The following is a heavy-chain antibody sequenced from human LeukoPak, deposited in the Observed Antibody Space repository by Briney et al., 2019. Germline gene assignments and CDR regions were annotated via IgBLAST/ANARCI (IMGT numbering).Heavy chain of an antibody. Sequence: SETLSLTCAVYGGSFKGYYWSWIRQPPGKGLEGIGEINHSGNTNYNPSLKSRVTISVDTSQNQFSLKLISVTVTDTAVYYCARGPDYDYIWGSYRRSNWFDPWGQGTLVTVSS. CDR2: INHSGNT. V-gene: IGHV4-34*01. D-gene: IGHD3-16*02. CDR3: ARGPDYDYIWGSYRRSNWFDP. CDR1: GGSFKGYY. J-gene: IGHJ5*02.